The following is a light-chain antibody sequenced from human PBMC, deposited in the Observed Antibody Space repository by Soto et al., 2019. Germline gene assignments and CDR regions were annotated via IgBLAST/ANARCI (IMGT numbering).Light chain of an antibody. CDR1: QSVASN. V-gene: IGKV3-15*01. CDR2: AAS. CDR3: QQYYHWPRT. Sequence: EIVFTQSPGTLSLSPGERATLSCRASQSVASNLAWYQQKPGQTPRLLIYAASTRATGIPARFSGSGSGADFNLTITSLQSEDFAVYYCQQYYHWPRTFGQGTKVDI. J-gene: IGKJ1*01.